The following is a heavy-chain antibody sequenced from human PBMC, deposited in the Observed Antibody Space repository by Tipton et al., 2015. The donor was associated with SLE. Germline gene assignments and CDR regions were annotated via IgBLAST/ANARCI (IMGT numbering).Heavy chain of an antibody. CDR2: IYNTGAT. D-gene: IGHD1-26*01. V-gene: IGHV4-39*07. Sequence: TLSLTCTVSGGPLSSSDYNWGWIRQPPGKGLEWIGRIYNTGATYYNPSLKSRVSMSVDTSKNQISLRLNSVTAADTAVYYCARVDRGPRNFDLWGRGTLVTVSS. CDR3: ARVDRGPRNFDL. CDR1: GGPLSSSDYN. J-gene: IGHJ2*01.